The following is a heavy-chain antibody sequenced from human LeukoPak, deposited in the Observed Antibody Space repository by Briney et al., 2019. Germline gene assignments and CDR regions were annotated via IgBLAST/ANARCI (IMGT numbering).Heavy chain of an antibody. Sequence: SETLSLTCAVSGGSISSSNWWSWVRQPPGKGLEWIGEIYHSGSTNYNPSLKSRVTISVDKSKNQFSLKLSSVTAADTAVYYCARDSRWLQLDAFDIWGQGTMVTVSS. V-gene: IGHV4-4*02. CDR3: ARDSRWLQLDAFDI. J-gene: IGHJ3*02. CDR1: GGSISSSNW. D-gene: IGHD5-24*01. CDR2: IYHSGST.